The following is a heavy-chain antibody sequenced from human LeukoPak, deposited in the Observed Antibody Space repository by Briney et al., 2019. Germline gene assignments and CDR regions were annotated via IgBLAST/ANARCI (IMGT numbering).Heavy chain of an antibody. CDR1: GGSISSSSYY. Sequence: PSETLSLTCTVSGGSISSSSYYWGWIRQPPGKGLEWIGSIYYSGSTYYNPSLKSRVTISVDTSKNQFSLKLSSVTAADTAVYYCARVANGDYVLEYYFAYWGQGTLVTVSS. V-gene: IGHV4-39*01. CDR2: IYYSGST. J-gene: IGHJ4*02. CDR3: ARVANGDYVLEYYFAY. D-gene: IGHD4-17*01.